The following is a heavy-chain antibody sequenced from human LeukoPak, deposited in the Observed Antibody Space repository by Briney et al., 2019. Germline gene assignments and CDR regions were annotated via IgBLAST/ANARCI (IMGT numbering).Heavy chain of an antibody. D-gene: IGHD2-8*01. CDR3: AKDYSLTNDGYYYGMDV. CDR1: GFTFDDYD. CDR2: ISGDGGST. Sequence: PGGSLRLSCAASGFTFDDYDMHWVRQAPGEGLEWVSLISGDGGSTYYADSVKGRFTISRDNSKNSLYLQMNSLRTEDTALYYCAKDYSLTNDGYYYGMDVWGQGTTVTVSS. V-gene: IGHV3-43*02. J-gene: IGHJ6*02.